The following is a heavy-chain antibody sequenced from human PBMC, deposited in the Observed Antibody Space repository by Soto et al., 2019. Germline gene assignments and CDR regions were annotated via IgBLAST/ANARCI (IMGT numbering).Heavy chain of an antibody. J-gene: IGHJ6*02. Sequence: SEXLSLTCAVSGGSISSYYWSWIRQPPGKGLECIGYISYSGSPNYNPSLKSRVTMSVDTSKNQFSLNLSSVTAADTAVYYCARVNRIAVAGKGPVYYYYGMDVWGQGTTVTVSS. D-gene: IGHD6-19*01. V-gene: IGHV4-59*08. CDR1: GGSISSYY. CDR2: ISYSGSP. CDR3: ARVNRIAVAGKGPVYYYYGMDV.